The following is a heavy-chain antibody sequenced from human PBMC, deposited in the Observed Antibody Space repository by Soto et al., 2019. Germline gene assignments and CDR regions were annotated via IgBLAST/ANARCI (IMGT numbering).Heavy chain of an antibody. V-gene: IGHV3-15*07. Sequence: EVQLVESGGGLIYPGGSLRLSCAASGLTISDAWMNWVRQAPGKGLEWVGRIKTNTEGGTTDYAAAVKGRFTVSRDDSTNTLYLQMNSLKIEVKAVNYCTTGSVEGGWGQGTTVIVSS. CDR3: TTGSVEGG. CDR2: IKTNTEGGTT. J-gene: IGHJ6*02. D-gene: IGHD2-15*01. CDR1: GLTISDAW.